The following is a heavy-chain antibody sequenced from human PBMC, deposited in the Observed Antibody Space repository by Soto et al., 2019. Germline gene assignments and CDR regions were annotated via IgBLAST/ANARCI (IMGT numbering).Heavy chain of an antibody. Sequence: QAHLVQSGAEVKKPGASVKVSCQASGYTFTAQYVHWVRKAPGEGLEWMGWINPTTGATRYAQKFQGRVTMTRDTSMSTAYLEVRSLRPDDTAVYYCAKGDSSWVSWFDPWGQGTLVTVSS. J-gene: IGHJ5*02. D-gene: IGHD6-19*01. V-gene: IGHV1-2*02. CDR2: INPTTGAT. CDR3: AKGDSSWVSWFDP. CDR1: GYTFTAQY.